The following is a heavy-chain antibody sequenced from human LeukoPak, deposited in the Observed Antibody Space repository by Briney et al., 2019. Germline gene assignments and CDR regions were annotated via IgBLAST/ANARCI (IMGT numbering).Heavy chain of an antibody. CDR2: IRYDGSNK. J-gene: IGHJ4*02. D-gene: IGHD1-26*01. CDR3: AKDRSGSYSQDLDY. CDR1: GFTFSSYG. V-gene: IGHV3-30*02. Sequence: QPGGSLRLSCAASGFTFSSYGMHWVRQAPGKGLEWVAFIRYDGSNKYYADSVKGRFTISRDNSKNTLYLQMNSLRAEDTAVYYCAKDRSGSYSQDLDYWGQGTLVTVSS.